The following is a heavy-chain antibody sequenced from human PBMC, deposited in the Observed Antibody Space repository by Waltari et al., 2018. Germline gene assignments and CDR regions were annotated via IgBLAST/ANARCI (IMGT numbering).Heavy chain of an antibody. V-gene: IGHV4-39*01. CDR3: ASLYCSGGSCYNAFDI. J-gene: IGHJ3*02. CDR2: IYYSGGT. Sequence: QLQLQESGPGLVKPSETLSLTCTVSGGSISSSSYYWGWIRQPPGKGLEWIGSIYYSGGTYYNPPLKSRVTISVDTSKNQFSLKLSSVTAADTAVYYCASLYCSGGSCYNAFDIWGQGTMVTVSS. CDR1: GGSISSSSYY. D-gene: IGHD2-15*01.